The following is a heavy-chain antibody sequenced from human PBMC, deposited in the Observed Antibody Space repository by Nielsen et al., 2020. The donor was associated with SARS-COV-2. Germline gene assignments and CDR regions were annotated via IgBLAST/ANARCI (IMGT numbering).Heavy chain of an antibody. Sequence: IRQSPSRGLEWLGRTYYGSKWYNDYAVSVKSRITINPDTSKNQFSLHLNSVTPEDTAVYYCARARGAYGDYYYYYYTDVWGKGTTVTVSS. D-gene: IGHD4-17*01. V-gene: IGHV6-1*01. J-gene: IGHJ6*03. CDR3: ARARGAYGDYYYYYYTDV. CDR2: TYYGSKWYN.